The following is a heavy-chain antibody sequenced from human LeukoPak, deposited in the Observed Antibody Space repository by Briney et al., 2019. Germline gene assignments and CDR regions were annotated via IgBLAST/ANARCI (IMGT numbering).Heavy chain of an antibody. CDR3: ARDGEYYDSSGIDY. Sequence: SQTLSLTCTVSGGSISSGSYYWSWIRQPAGEGLEWIGRIYTSGSTNYNPSLKSRVTISVDTSKNQFSLKLSSVTAADTAVYYCARDGEYYDSSGIDYWGQGTLVTVSS. CDR1: GGSISSGSYY. D-gene: IGHD3-22*01. V-gene: IGHV4-61*02. J-gene: IGHJ4*02. CDR2: IYTSGST.